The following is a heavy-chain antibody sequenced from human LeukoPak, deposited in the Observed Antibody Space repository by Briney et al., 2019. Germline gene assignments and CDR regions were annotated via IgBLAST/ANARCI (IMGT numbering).Heavy chain of an antibody. CDR2: IYHSGST. CDR3: ARDPYCSGGSCYGWFDP. V-gene: IGHV4-4*02. CDR1: GGSISSSNW. D-gene: IGHD2-15*01. J-gene: IGHJ5*02. Sequence: SETLSLTCAVSGGSISSSNWWSWVRQPPGKGLEWIGEIYHSGSTNYNPSLKSRVTISVDKSKNQFSLKLSSVTAADTAVYYCARDPYCSGGSCYGWFDPWGQGTLVTVSS.